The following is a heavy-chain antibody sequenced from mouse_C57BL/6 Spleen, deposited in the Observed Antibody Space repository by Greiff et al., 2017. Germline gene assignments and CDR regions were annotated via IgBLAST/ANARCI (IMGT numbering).Heavy chain of an antibody. CDR1: GYTFTSYW. Sequence: QVQLQQPGAELVRPGSSVKLSCKASGYTFTSYWMDWVKQRPGQGLEWIGNIYPSDSDTHYNQPFKDKATLTVDKSSSTAYMQLSSLTSEDSAVDYCARSGWLPSYWYVDVWGTGTTVTVSS. J-gene: IGHJ1*03. D-gene: IGHD2-2*01. V-gene: IGHV1-61*01. CDR3: ARSGWLPSYWYVDV. CDR2: IYPSDSDT.